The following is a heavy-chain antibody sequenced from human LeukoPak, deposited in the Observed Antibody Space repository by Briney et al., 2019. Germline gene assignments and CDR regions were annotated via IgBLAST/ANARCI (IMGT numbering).Heavy chain of an antibody. CDR2: IIPIFGTA. J-gene: IGHJ4*02. Sequence: ASVKVSCKASGGTFSSYAISWVRRAPGQGLEWMGRIIPIFGTANYAQKFQGRVTITTDESTSTAYMELSSLRSEDTAVYYCARANYDFWSGYLSTHTPLDYWGQGTLVTVSS. CDR3: ARANYDFWSGYLSTHTPLDY. D-gene: IGHD3-3*01. CDR1: GGTFSSYA. V-gene: IGHV1-69*05.